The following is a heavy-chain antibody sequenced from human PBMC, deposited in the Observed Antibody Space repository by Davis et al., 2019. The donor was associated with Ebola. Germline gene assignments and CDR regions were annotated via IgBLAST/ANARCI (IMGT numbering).Heavy chain of an antibody. Sequence: GESLKIPCAASGFTFSSYSIHCVRQAPVKGLEWVAVISSDGANKYYADSVKGRFTVSRDNSKNTLYLQMNTLRTEDTALYYCARDQNYYGLDVWGKGTTVTVSS. CDR3: ARDQNYYGLDV. V-gene: IGHV3-30-3*01. CDR1: GFTFSSYS. J-gene: IGHJ6*04. CDR2: ISSDGANK.